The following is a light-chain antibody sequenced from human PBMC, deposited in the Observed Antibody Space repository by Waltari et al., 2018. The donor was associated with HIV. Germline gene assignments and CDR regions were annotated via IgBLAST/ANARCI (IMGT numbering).Light chain of an antibody. CDR2: EVS. CDR1: SSHVGDYKF. V-gene: IGLV2-14*01. J-gene: IGLJ2*01. Sequence: QSPLTQPASVSGPPGPSITTSSTSTSSHVGDYKFSSWYQHHPGEPPKLMIYEVSNRPSVVSNRFSGSKSGNTASLTISGLQAEDEADYYCSSYRSSNTLVFGGGTRLTVL. CDR3: SSYRSSNTLV.